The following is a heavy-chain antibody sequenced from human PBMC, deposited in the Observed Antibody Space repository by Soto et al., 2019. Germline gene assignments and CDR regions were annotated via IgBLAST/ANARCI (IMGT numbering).Heavy chain of an antibody. CDR2: IYYCGST. CDR3: ARSGFYGMDV. CDR1: GGSISSYY. Sequence: PSETLSLTCTVSGGSISSYYWSWIRQPPGKGLEWIGYIYYCGSTNCNPSLKSRVTISVDTSKNQFFLKLSSVTAADTAVYYCARSGFYGMDVWGQGTKVTVS. J-gene: IGHJ6*02. D-gene: IGHD3-10*01. V-gene: IGHV4-59*01.